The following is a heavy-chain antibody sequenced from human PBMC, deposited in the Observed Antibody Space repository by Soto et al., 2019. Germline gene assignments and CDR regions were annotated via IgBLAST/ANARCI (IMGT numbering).Heavy chain of an antibody. D-gene: IGHD6-25*01. CDR1: GFTFSSYE. CDR2: ISSSGSTI. V-gene: IGHV3-48*03. Sequence: PGGSLRLSCAASGFTFSSYEMNWVRQAPGKGLEWVSYISSSGSTIYYADSVKGRFTISRDNAKNSLYLQMNSLRAEDTAVYCCARSGYYYYYGMDVWGQGTTVTVSS. CDR3: ARSGYYYYYGMDV. J-gene: IGHJ6*02.